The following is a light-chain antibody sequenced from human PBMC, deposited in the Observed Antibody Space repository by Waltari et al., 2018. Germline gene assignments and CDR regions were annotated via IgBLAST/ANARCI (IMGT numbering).Light chain of an antibody. J-gene: IGLJ2*01. Sequence: QSALTQPASVSGSPGQSINISCTGTSSDVGIYNFVSWYQQRPGKAPKVMIYEVNKRPSGVSTRFSGSKSGNTASLTISGLQADDEADYYCCSYAGSHSVLFGGGTRLAVL. CDR3: CSYAGSHSVL. V-gene: IGLV2-23*02. CDR2: EVN. CDR1: SSDVGIYNF.